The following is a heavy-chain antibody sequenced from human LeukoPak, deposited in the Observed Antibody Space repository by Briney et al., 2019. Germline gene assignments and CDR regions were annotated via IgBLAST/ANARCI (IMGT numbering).Heavy chain of an antibody. CDR1: GFTFRSHG. J-gene: IGHJ4*02. CDR3: ARVRDPFRWTRTLDH. Sequence: GGSLRLSCAASGFTFRSHGMQWVRQGPGKGLEWVATISHDGSDIFYVESGKGRFTISRDNSKTTVYLQMTGLRTDDPGVYYCARVRDPFRWTRTLDHWGQGTRVIVSS. V-gene: IGHV3-30*03. CDR2: ISHDGSDI. D-gene: IGHD2-15*01.